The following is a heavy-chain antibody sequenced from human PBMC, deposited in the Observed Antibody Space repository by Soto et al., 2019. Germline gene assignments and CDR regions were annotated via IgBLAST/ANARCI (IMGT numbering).Heavy chain of an antibody. CDR2: ISAYNGGT. D-gene: IGHD2-15*01. CDR1: GYTFTSYG. V-gene: IGHV1-18*01. Sequence: ASVKVSCKASGYTFTSYGTSWVRQAPGQGLEWMGWISAYNGGTNYAQKFQGRVTITRDTSASTAYKELSSLRSEDTAVYYCASRYCSGGSCYLYYFDYWGQGTLVTVSS. CDR3: ASRYCSGGSCYLYYFDY. J-gene: IGHJ4*02.